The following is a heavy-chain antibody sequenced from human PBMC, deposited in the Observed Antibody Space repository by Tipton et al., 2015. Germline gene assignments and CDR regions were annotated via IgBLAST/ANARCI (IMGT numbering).Heavy chain of an antibody. Sequence: TLSLTCAVSAYSISSDYYWGWIRQPPGKGLEWIGSISHRGNTYYNPSLKSRVTMSRDTSKNQFSLKLPAGTAADTAVYYCACQDYDSLTRDYQTVDYWGQGALVTVSS. CDR1: AYSISSDYY. CDR3: ACQDYDSLTRDYQTVDY. J-gene: IGHJ4*02. V-gene: IGHV4-38-2*01. CDR2: ISHRGNT. D-gene: IGHD3-9*01.